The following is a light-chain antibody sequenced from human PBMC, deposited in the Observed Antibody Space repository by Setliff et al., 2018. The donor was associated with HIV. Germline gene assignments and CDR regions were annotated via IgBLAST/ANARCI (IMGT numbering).Light chain of an antibody. J-gene: IGKJ4*01. CDR2: WAS. Sequence: DIVMTQSPDSLAVSLGERATINCKSSQSVLYSSNNKNYLAWYQQKPGQPPNLLIYWASTRESGVPDRFSGSGSGTDFSLTISSLQAEDVAVYYCQQYYSTHPTFGGGTKVDIK. CDR3: QQYYSTHPT. V-gene: IGKV4-1*01. CDR1: QSVLYSSNNKNY.